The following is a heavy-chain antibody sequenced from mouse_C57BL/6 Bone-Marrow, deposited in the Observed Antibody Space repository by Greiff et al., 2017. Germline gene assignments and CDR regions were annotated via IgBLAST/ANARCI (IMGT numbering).Heavy chain of an antibody. V-gene: IGHV1-64*01. CDR1: GYTFTSYW. CDR3: ARWLYDYPFDY. J-gene: IGHJ2*01. D-gene: IGHD2-4*01. CDR2: IHPNSGST. Sequence: VQLQQPGAELVKPGASVKLSCKASGYTFTSYWMHWVKQRPGQCLEWIGMIHPNSGSTNYNEKFKSKATLTVDKSSSTAYMQLSSLTSEDSAVYYCARWLYDYPFDYWGQGTTLTVSS.